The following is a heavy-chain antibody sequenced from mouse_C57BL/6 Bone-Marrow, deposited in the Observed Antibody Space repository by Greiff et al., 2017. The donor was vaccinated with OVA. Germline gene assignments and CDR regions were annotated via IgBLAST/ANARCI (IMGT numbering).Heavy chain of an antibody. CDR3: SEDAAVYYCSYGNWDY. Sequence: VQRVESGPELARPWASVKISCQAFYTFSRRVHFAFRDTNSWLQWVKQRPGQGLELFGAIYPGNGDTCYNHKFKCKATLTADKSSRTAYMPLSSLTSEDAAVYYCSYGNWDYWGQGTTLTVSS. D-gene: IGHD2-1*01. CDR2: GQGLELFG. CDR1: YTFSRRVH. J-gene: IGHJ2*01. V-gene: IGHV1-87*01.